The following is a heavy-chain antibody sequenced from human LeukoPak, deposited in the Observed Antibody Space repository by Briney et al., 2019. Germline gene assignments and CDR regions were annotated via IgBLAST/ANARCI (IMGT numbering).Heavy chain of an antibody. CDR1: GGSISSYY. D-gene: IGHD3-22*01. CDR3: ASARVVAYYYMDV. V-gene: IGHV4-59*01. CDR2: IYYSGTT. Sequence: SETLSLTCIVSGGSISSYYWNWIRQPPGKGLEWIGYIYYSGTTNYNPSLKSRVTISIDTSKNQFSLKLSSVTAADTAVYYCASARVVAYYYMDVWGTGTTVTVSS. J-gene: IGHJ6*03.